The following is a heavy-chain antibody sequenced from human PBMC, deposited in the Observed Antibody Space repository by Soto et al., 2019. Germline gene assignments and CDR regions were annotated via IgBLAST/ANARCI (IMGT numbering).Heavy chain of an antibody. J-gene: IGHJ4*02. CDR2: ISSSGGST. V-gene: IGHV3-23*01. CDR1: GFTFSSYT. CDR3: YRGSGPQLDY. D-gene: IGHD6-19*01. Sequence: PGGSLRLSCAASGFTFSSYTMSWVRQGPGKGLEWVSGISSSGGSTVYADSVKGRFTISRDNFKNTLYLQMNSPRAEDTAMYYCYRGSGPQLDYWGQGTLVTVS.